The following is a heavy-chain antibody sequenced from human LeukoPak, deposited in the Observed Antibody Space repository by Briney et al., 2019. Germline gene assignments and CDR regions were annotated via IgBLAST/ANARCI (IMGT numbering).Heavy chain of an antibody. V-gene: IGHV3-7*03. CDR2: VNRDGSET. CDR3: ARNNGMDV. J-gene: IGHJ6*02. Sequence: GGPLRLSGAASGFTRGNHWWTWVGRVPGGGREWVANVNRDGSETYYLDSVKGRFTISKDNAKNSLYLQMNSLRAEDTALYHCARNNGMDVWGQGTTVIVSS. CDR1: GFTRGNHW.